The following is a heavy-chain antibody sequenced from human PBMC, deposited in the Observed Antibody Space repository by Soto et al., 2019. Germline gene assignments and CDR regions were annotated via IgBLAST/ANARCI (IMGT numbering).Heavy chain of an antibody. CDR3: SSDSSYGDSPY. CDR1: CYTFTSYG. J-gene: IGHJ1*01. Sequence: ASVKVSCKASCYTFTSYGISWGRQGPGQGPEWMGWISAYNGNTNYAQKLKGRVTMTTDTSTSTAYMELRSLRSDDTAVYCCSSDSSYGDSPYCAQRTLVPVSS. CDR2: ISAYNGNT. D-gene: IGHD4-17*01. V-gene: IGHV1-18*01.